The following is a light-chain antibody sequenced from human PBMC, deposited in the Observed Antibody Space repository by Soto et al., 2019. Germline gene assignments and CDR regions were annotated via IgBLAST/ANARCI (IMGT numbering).Light chain of an antibody. CDR3: LHYNDWPRWT. J-gene: IGKJ1*01. V-gene: IGKV3-15*01. Sequence: EIVMTQSPATLSVSPGERATLSCRASQSVSTNLAWYQQKPGQAPRLLIYVTSARATGIPARFSGSGSGTDFTLTISSLQSEDFAVYYCLHYNDWPRWTFGQGTKVDIK. CDR1: QSVSTN. CDR2: VTS.